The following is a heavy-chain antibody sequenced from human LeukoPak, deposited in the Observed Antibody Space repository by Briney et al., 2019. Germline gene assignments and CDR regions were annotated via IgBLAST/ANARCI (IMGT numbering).Heavy chain of an antibody. CDR1: GAYINSHY. CDR2: IYYSGNS. D-gene: IGHD3-22*01. Sequence: SETLSLTCTVSGAYINSHYWSWTRQSPGKGLEWIGYIYYSGNSYFNPSFKGRVAIFLDRSKSQFSLELTSVTAADTAVYYCARGPEIITMIVVAIRGDAFDIWGQGTMVTVSS. CDR3: ARGPEIITMIVVAIRGDAFDI. J-gene: IGHJ3*02. V-gene: IGHV4-59*11.